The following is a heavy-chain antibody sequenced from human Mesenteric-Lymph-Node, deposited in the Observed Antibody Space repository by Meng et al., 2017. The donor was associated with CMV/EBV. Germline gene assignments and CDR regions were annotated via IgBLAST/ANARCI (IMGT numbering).Heavy chain of an antibody. Sequence: GESLKISCAASGFTLSSYAMTWVRQAPGKGLEWVSYISSSGSTIYYADSVKGRFTISRDNAKNSLYLQMNSLRAEDTAVYYCARVEFLEWLSELFDYWGQGTLVTVSS. CDR1: GFTLSSYA. V-gene: IGHV3-48*04. J-gene: IGHJ4*02. CDR2: ISSSGSTI. CDR3: ARVEFLEWLSELFDY. D-gene: IGHD3-3*01.